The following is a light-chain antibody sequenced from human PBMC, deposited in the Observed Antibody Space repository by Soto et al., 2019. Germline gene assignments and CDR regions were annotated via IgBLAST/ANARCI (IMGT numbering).Light chain of an antibody. CDR2: DAS. CDR3: QRRST. V-gene: IGKV3-11*01. CDR1: QSVSSY. Sequence: EIVLTQSPATLSLSPGERATLSCRASQSVSSYLAWYQQKPGQAPRLLIYDASNRATGIPARFSGSGSGTDFTLTISSLEPDDYAVYYCQRRSTFGGGTKVEIK. J-gene: IGKJ4*01.